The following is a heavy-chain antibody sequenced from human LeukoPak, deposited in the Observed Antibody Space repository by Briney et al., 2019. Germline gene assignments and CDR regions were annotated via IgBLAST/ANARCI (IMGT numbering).Heavy chain of an antibody. V-gene: IGHV4-4*07. CDR2: MYISGDT. J-gene: IGHJ4*02. CDR1: GGSISSYY. D-gene: IGHD2-15*01. CDR3: ARARILGYCSGGSCYSLDY. Sequence: SETLSLTCTVSGGSISSYYWSWIRQPAGKGPEWIGRMYISGDTNYNPSLKSRVTMSLDTSKNQFSLKLSSVTAADTAVYYCARARILGYCSGGSCYSLDYWGQGTLVTVSS.